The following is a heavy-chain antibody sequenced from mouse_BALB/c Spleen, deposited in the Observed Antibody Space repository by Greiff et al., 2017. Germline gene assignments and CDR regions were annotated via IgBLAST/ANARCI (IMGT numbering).Heavy chain of an antibody. J-gene: IGHJ4*01. CDR3: ARCRNYYGSSSYAMDY. V-gene: IGHV3-8*02. D-gene: IGHD1-1*01. CDR1: GDSITSGY. Sequence: EVKLQESGPSLVKPSQTLSLTCSVTGDSITSGYWNWIRKFPGNKLEYMGYISYSGSTYYNPSLKSRISITRDTSKNQYYLQLNSVTTEDTATYYCARCRNYYGSSSYAMDYWGQGTSVTVSS. CDR2: ISYSGST.